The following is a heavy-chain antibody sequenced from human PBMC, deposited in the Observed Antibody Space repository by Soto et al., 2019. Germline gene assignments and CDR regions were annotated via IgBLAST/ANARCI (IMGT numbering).Heavy chain of an antibody. J-gene: IGHJ5*02. CDR2: IIPIFGTT. CDR1: GDIFSGYS. Sequence: SVKVCCKTSGDIFSGYSISWVRQAPGQGLEWMGGIIPIFGTTNYAQRFHGRVTITADKSTSTVYMELYSLKSADTAVYYCARPPWADYGGVFDPWGQGALVTVSS. V-gene: IGHV1-69*06. CDR3: ARPPWADYGGVFDP. D-gene: IGHD4-17*01.